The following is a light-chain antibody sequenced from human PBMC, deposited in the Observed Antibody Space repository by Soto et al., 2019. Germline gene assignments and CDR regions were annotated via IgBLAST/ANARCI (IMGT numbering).Light chain of an antibody. J-gene: IGLJ1*01. CDR3: SSYTSSSTPYA. Sequence: QSALTQPASVSGSPGQSITISCTGTSSDVGGYNYVSWYQQHPGKAPKLIIYEVSNRPSGVSNRFSGSKSGNTASLTISGLQAEDEADYYCSSYTSSSTPYAFGTGTKVTVL. V-gene: IGLV2-14*01. CDR1: SSDVGGYNY. CDR2: EVS.